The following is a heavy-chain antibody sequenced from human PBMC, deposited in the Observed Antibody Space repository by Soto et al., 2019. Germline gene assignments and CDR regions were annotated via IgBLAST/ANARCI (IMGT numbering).Heavy chain of an antibody. CDR3: TKANRYCSGANCFTFDY. D-gene: IGHD2-15*01. CDR2: FSSSGGGT. Sequence: GSLRLSCTASGFTFSNYSMSWVRQAPGKGLKWVSTFSSSGGGTYYADSVKGRFTISRDNSKNTLYLQMNSLRAKDTAVYYCTKANRYCSGANCFTFDYWGLGTLVTVSS. CDR1: GFTFSNYS. V-gene: IGHV3-23*01. J-gene: IGHJ4*02.